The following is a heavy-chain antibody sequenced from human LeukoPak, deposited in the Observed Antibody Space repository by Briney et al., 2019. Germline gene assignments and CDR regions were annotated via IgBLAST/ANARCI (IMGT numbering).Heavy chain of an antibody. CDR3: ARGTRYYGSGSYFDY. D-gene: IGHD3-10*01. CDR2: IYYSGST. J-gene: IGHJ4*02. CDR1: GGSISSSSYY. V-gene: IGHV4-39*07. Sequence: SETLSLTCTVSGGSISSSSYYWGWIRQPPGKGLEWIGSIYYSGSTNYNPSLKSRVTISVDTSKNQFSLKLSSVTAADTAVYYCARGTRYYGSGSYFDYWGQGTLVTVSS.